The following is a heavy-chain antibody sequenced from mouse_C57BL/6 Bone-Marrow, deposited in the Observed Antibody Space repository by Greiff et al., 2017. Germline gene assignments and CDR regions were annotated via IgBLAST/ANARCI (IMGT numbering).Heavy chain of an antibody. V-gene: IGHV1-81*01. J-gene: IGHJ4*01. Sequence: VQLQQSGAELARPGASVKLSCKASGYTFTSYGISWVKQRTGQGLEWIGEIYPRSGNTYYNEKLKGQATLTADKSSSTAYMWLRSLTSENSAGYFCARWVRQDYYAMDDGGQGTSVTVSS. D-gene: IGHD2-14*01. CDR2: IYPRSGNT. CDR3: ARWVRQDYYAMDD. CDR1: GYTFTSYG.